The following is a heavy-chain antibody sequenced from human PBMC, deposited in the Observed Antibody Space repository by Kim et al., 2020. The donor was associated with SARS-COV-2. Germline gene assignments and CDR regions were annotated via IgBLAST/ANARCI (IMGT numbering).Heavy chain of an antibody. J-gene: IGHJ4*02. CDR1: GFTFNTYG. CDR3: AKSFSGSYFGYDY. Sequence: GSLRLSCAASGFTFNTYGMHWVRQAPGKGLGWVAVISYDGSNKYYADSVKGRFTISRDNSKNTLYLQMNSLRIEDTAVYYCAKSFSGSYFGYDYWGQGTLVTVSS. CDR2: ISYDGSNK. D-gene: IGHD1-26*01. V-gene: IGHV3-30*18.